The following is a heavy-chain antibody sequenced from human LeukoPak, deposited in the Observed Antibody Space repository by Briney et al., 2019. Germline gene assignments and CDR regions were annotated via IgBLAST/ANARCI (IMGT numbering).Heavy chain of an antibody. CDR1: GYTFTGYY. CDR2: INPNSGGT. Sequence: ASVKVSCKASGYTFTGYYMHWVRQAPGQGLEWLGWINPNSGGTNYAQKFQGRVTMTRDTSISTVHMELSRLRSDDTAVYYCARGAHYHDSSEGSDYWGQGTLVTVSS. CDR3: ARGAHYHDSSEGSDY. J-gene: IGHJ4*02. D-gene: IGHD3-22*01. V-gene: IGHV1-2*02.